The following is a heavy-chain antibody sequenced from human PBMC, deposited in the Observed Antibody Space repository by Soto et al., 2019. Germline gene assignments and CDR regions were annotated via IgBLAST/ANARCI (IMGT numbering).Heavy chain of an antibody. J-gene: IGHJ3*02. CDR3: AKSTVYDSSASDAFDI. CDR1: GFTFSSYA. Sequence: GGSLRLSCAASGFTFSSYAMSWVRQAPGKGLEWVSAISGSGGSTYYADSVKGRFTISRDNSKNTLYLQMNSLRAEDTAVYYCAKSTVYDSSASDAFDIWGQGTMVTVSS. CDR2: ISGSGGST. D-gene: IGHD3-22*01. V-gene: IGHV3-23*01.